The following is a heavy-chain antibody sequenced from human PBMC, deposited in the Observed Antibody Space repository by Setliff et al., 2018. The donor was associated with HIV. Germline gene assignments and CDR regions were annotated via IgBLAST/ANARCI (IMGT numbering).Heavy chain of an antibody. CDR2: IYYSGGT. J-gene: IGHJ3*02. Sequence: SETLSLTCTVSSGPISNGGFYWSWIRHHPGKGLEWIGYIYYSGGTYYSPSLKSRVSMSIDTFKNQFSLNLTSVTAADTAVYYCARGIYRPWGGYSAFATDAFETWGQGALVTVS. D-gene: IGHD5-12*01. CDR1: SGPISNGGFY. CDR3: ARGIYRPWGGYSAFATDAFET. V-gene: IGHV4-31*02.